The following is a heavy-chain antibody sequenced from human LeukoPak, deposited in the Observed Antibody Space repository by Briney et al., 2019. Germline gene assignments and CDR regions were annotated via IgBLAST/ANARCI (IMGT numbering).Heavy chain of an antibody. V-gene: IGHV3-66*01. Sequence: GGSLRLSCAASGFTVSSNYMSWVRQAPGKGPEWVSVIYSGGSTYYADSVKGRFTISRENSKNTLYLQMNSLGAEDTAVYYCAKPPGYSSGWPSDAFDIWGQGTMVTVSS. CDR3: AKPPGYSSGWPSDAFDI. D-gene: IGHD6-19*01. J-gene: IGHJ3*02. CDR1: GFTVSSNY. CDR2: IYSGGST.